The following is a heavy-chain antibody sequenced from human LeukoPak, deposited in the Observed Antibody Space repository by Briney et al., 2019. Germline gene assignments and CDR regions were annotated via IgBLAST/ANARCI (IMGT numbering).Heavy chain of an antibody. CDR2: ISGDGAHT. V-gene: IGHV3-23*01. J-gene: IGHJ4*02. CDR1: GFTFRTYA. Sequence: GSLRLSCAVPGFTFRTYAMTWVRQPLGEGLEWVSAISGDGAHTYYTDSVKGRFTTSRDNSKNTLYLQMNNLRVEDTAIYYCAKNAATGSPYYDYWAREPCSPSPQ. D-gene: IGHD6-13*01. CDR3: AKNAATGSPYYDY.